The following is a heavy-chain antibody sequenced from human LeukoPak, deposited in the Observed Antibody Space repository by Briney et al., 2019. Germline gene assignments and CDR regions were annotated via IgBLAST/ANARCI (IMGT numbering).Heavy chain of an antibody. V-gene: IGHV1-8*01. CDR3: AIKSSLYYYYYMDV. CDR2: MNPNRGNT. J-gene: IGHJ6*03. CDR1: GYTFTSYD. Sequence: APVKVSCKASGYTFTSYDINWVRQATGQGLEWMGWMNPNRGNTGYAQKFQGRVTMTRNTSISTAYMELSSLRSEDTAVYYCAIKSSLYYYYYMDVWGKGTTVTVSS.